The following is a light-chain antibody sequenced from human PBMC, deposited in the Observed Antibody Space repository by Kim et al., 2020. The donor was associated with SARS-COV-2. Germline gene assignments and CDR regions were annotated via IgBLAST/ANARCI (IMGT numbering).Light chain of an antibody. Sequence: EIVMTQSPATLSVSTGERVTLSCRASQSISSNLGWYQQKPGQAPRLLIYGASTRATGIPARFSGSGSGTEFTLTISSLQSEDFAVYCCQQYNDWPWTFGQGTKVEIK. V-gene: IGKV3-15*01. J-gene: IGKJ1*01. CDR1: QSISSN. CDR2: GAS. CDR3: QQYNDWPWT.